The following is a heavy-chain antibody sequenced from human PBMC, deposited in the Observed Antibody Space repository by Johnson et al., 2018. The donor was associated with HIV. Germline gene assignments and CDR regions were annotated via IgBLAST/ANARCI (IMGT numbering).Heavy chain of an antibody. V-gene: IGHV3-30*02. CDR2: IRFDGSNK. D-gene: IGHD3-3*01. J-gene: IGHJ3*02. Sequence: QVQLVESGGGVVQPGGSLRLSCAASGFTFSNYGMHWVRQAPGKGLEWVAFIRFDGSNKYYADSVKGRFTISRDNSKNTLYLQMNSLRAEDTAVYYCAKGIRFTIFGVVPYTFDIWGQGTMVTVSS. CDR3: AKGIRFTIFGVVPYTFDI. CDR1: GFTFSNYG.